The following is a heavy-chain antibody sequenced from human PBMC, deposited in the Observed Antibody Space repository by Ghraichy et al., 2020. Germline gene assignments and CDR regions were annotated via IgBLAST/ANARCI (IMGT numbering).Heavy chain of an antibody. Sequence: SETLSLTCTVSGGSVSSGSYYWSWIRQPPGKGLEWIGYIYYSGSTNYNPSLKSRVTISVDTSKNQFSLKLSSVTAADTAVYYCARDQSALFDLWGRGTLVTVSS. CDR2: IYYSGST. V-gene: IGHV4-61*01. J-gene: IGHJ2*01. CDR3: ARDQSALFDL. CDR1: GGSVSSGSYY.